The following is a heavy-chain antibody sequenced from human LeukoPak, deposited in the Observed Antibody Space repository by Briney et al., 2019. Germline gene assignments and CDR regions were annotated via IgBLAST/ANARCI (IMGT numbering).Heavy chain of an antibody. CDR3: EALDYGDDEDAFDI. CDR2: ISPNSGGT. V-gene: IGHV1-2*02. J-gene: IGHJ3*02. CDR1: GYTFTGYY. D-gene: IGHD4-17*01. Sequence: ASVKVSCKASGYTFTGYYMHWVRQAPGQGLEWMGWISPNSGGTNYAQKFQGRVTMTRDTSISTAYMELSRLRSDDTAVYYCEALDYGDDEDAFDIWGQGTMVTVSS.